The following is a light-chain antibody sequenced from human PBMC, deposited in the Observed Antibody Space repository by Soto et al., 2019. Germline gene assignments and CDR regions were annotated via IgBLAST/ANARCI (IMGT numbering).Light chain of an antibody. CDR2: DAS. V-gene: IGKV1-13*02. CDR1: QGISSA. J-gene: IGKJ3*01. Sequence: AIQLTQSPSSLSASVGARVTTTCRASQGISSALALYQQKPGKAPKLLIYDASSLESGVPSRFTGSVSGTDFSLTISSLQPENFSTYYCHQFNTYPLTFGPGTNVYI. CDR3: HQFNTYPLT.